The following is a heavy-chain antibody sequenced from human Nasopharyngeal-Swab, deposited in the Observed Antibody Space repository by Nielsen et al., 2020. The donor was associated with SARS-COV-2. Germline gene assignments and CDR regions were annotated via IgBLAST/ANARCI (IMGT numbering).Heavy chain of an antibody. V-gene: IGHV1-3*01. CDR2: INAGNGNT. J-gene: IGHJ5*02. D-gene: IGHD3-10*01. Sequence: ASVKVSCKASGYTFTSYAMHWVRQAPGQRLEWMGWINAGNGNTKYSQKFQGRVTITRDTSASTAYMELSSLRSEDTAVYYCAREGGRKNYYGSGSYETWGQGTLVTVSS. CDR1: GYTFTSYA. CDR3: AREGGRKNYYGSGSYET.